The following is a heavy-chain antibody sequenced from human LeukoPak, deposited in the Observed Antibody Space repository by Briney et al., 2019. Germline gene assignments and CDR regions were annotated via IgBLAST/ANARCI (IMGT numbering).Heavy chain of an antibody. Sequence: SETLSLTRTVSGGSISSGGYYWSWIRQHPGKGLEWIGYIYYSGSTYYNPSLKSRLTISVDTSKNQFSLKLSSVTAADTAVYYCARTTVVAKYFDYWGQGTLVTVSS. J-gene: IGHJ4*02. V-gene: IGHV4-31*03. CDR1: GGSISSGGYY. CDR2: IYYSGST. CDR3: ARTTVVAKYFDY. D-gene: IGHD4-23*01.